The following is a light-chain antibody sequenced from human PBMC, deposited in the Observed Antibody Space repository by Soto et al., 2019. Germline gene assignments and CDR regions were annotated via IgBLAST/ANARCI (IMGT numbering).Light chain of an antibody. CDR2: TAS. CDR1: QTITNY. CDR3: QQTYSIPRT. V-gene: IGKV1-39*01. Sequence: DSQVTHSPSSLSASVGYRVTITCVASQTITNYLNWYQHKPGKAPKVLIYTASSLQSGVPPRFSGSGSGTEFTLTISSLQPEDFAAYYCQQTYSIPRTFGQGTKVDIK. J-gene: IGKJ1*01.